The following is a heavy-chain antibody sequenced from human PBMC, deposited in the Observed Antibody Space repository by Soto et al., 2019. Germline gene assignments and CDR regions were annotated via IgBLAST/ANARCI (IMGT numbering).Heavy chain of an antibody. Sequence: EVQLLESGGGLVQPGGSLRLSCAASGFSFSSFPMSWVRQAPEKGLESVSVIMGSGGRTYYADSVQGRFTISRDDSKSTVFLQMTSLRADDTATYYCAKGGANWYFDYRGQGTLVTVTS. CDR3: AKGGANWYFDY. J-gene: IGHJ4*02. D-gene: IGHD1-1*01. V-gene: IGHV3-23*01. CDR1: GFSFSSFP. CDR2: IMGSGGRT.